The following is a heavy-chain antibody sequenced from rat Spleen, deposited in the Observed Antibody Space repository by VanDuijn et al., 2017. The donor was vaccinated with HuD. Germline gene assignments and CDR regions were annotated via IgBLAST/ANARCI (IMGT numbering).Heavy chain of an antibody. J-gene: IGHJ1*01. D-gene: IGHD1-12*02. CDR3: ARRHYDGAYGYFDF. V-gene: IGHV5-29*01. CDR1: GFTFSNYG. CDR2: ITYDGSST. Sequence: EVQLVESGGGLVQPGRSLKLSCAASGFTFSNYGMAWVRQTPTKGLEWVATITYDGSSTYYRDSVKGRFTISRHNAKTTQYLQRDRLRSEDTATYYWARRHYDGAYGYFDFWGPGTMVTVSS.